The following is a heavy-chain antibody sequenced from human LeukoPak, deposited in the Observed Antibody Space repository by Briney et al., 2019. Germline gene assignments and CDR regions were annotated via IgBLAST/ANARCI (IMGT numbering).Heavy chain of an antibody. CDR2: ISYSGSP. J-gene: IGHJ4*02. CDR1: GGSISSGGYY. V-gene: IGHV4-31*03. CDR3: ARGSLVFDY. Sequence: SETLSLTCTVSGGSISSGGYYWSWIRQHPGKGLEWIGYISYSGSPHYNPSLKSRVTISVDTSKNQFSLKLSSVTAADTAVYYCARGSLVFDYWGQGTLVTVSS.